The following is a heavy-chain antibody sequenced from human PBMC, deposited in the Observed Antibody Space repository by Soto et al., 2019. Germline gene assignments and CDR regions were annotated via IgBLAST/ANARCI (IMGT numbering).Heavy chain of an antibody. Sequence: EVQLVESGGGLVQPGGSLRLSCAASGFTFSSYWMSWVRQAPGKGLEWVANIKQDGSEKYYVDSVKGRFTISRDNAKNSRYLQMNCLGAGDTAVYYCESHPFLGATDYWGQGALVTVSS. CDR2: IKQDGSEK. V-gene: IGHV3-7*01. J-gene: IGHJ4*02. D-gene: IGHD5-12*01. CDR1: GFTFSSYW. CDR3: ESHPFLGATDY.